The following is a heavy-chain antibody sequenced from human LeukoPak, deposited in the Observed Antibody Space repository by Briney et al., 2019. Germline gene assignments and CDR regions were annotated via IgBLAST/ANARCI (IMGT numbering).Heavy chain of an antibody. CDR2: INPSGGST. J-gene: IGHJ4*02. D-gene: IGHD4-17*01. CDR1: GYTFTSYY. CDR3: ARDPHGDYFDY. V-gene: IGHV1-46*01. Sequence: ASVKVSCKASGYTFTSYYMHWVRQAPGQGLEWMGIINPSGGSTSYAQKFQGRVTTTRDMSTSTVYMELSSLRSEDTAVYYCARDPHGDYFDYWGQGTLVTVSS.